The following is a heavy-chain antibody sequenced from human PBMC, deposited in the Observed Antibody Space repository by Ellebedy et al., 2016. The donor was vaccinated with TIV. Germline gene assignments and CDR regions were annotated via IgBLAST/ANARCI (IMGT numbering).Heavy chain of an antibody. CDR1: GYTLTELS. CDR3: AREGCSGGSCSQGGFDY. J-gene: IGHJ4*02. V-gene: IGHV1-24*01. CDR2: FDPEDGET. D-gene: IGHD2-15*01. Sequence: AASVKVSCKVSGYTLTELSMHWVRQAPGKGLEWMGGFDPEDGETIYAQKFQGRVTITRDTSASTAYMELSSLRSEDTAVYYCAREGCSGGSCSQGGFDYWGQGTLVTVSS.